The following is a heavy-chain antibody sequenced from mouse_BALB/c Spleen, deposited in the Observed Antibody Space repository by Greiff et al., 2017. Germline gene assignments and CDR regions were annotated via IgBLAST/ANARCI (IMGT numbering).Heavy chain of an antibody. D-gene: IGHD2-1*01. CDR3: ARGGNYVGYAMDY. CDR2: IDPANGNT. CDR1: GFNIKDTY. V-gene: IGHV14-3*02. J-gene: IGHJ4*01. Sequence: VQLKESGAELVKPGASVKLSRTASGFNIKDTYMHWVKQRPEQGLEWIGRIDPANGNTKYDPKFQGKATITADTSSNTAYLQLSSLTSEDTAVYYCARGGNYVGYAMDYWGQGTSVTVSS.